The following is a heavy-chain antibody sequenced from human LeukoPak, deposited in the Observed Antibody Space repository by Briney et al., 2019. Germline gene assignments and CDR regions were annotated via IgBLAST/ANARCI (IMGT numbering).Heavy chain of an antibody. CDR1: GGSISSSSYY. Sequence: AETLSLTCTVSGGSISSSSYYWGWIRQPPGKGLEWIGSIYYSGSTYYNPSLKSRVTISVDTSKNQFSLKLSSVTAADTAVYYCARGGAARIQLWFYYMDVWGKGTTVTVSS. J-gene: IGHJ6*03. V-gene: IGHV4-39*07. D-gene: IGHD5-18*01. CDR3: ARGGAARIQLWFYYMDV. CDR2: IYYSGST.